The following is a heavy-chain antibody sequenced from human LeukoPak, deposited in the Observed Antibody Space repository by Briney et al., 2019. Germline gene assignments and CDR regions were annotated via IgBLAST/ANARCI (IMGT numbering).Heavy chain of an antibody. CDR1: GFTFSSYW. Sequence: GGSLGLSCAASGFTFSSYWMSWVRQAPGKGLEWVANIKQDGSEKYYVDSVKGRFTISRDNAKNSLYLQMNSLRAEDTAVYYCARDQFRTPYYYGMDVWGQGTTVTVSS. V-gene: IGHV3-7*01. J-gene: IGHJ6*02. CDR3: ARDQFRTPYYYGMDV. D-gene: IGHD1-1*01. CDR2: IKQDGSEK.